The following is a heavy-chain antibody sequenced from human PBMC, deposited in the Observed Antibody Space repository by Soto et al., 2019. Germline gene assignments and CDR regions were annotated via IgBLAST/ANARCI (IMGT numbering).Heavy chain of an antibody. D-gene: IGHD2-8*01. CDR1: GYSFTDYR. Sequence: ASVKVSCKASGYSFTDYRIHWVRQAPGQGLEWLGRINPKSGGTSTAQKFQGWVTMTRDRSISTVYMELTRLRSDDTAVYFCARGHSTDCSNGVCSFFYNHEMDVWGQGTTVTVSS. CDR3: ARGHSTDCSNGVCSFFYNHEMDV. V-gene: IGHV1-2*04. J-gene: IGHJ6*02. CDR2: INPKSGGT.